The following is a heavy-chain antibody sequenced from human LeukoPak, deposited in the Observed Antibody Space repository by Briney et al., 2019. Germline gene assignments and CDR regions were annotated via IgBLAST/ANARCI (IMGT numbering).Heavy chain of an antibody. J-gene: IGHJ4*02. CDR3: ARLVWSGYPLPDY. D-gene: IGHD3-3*01. CDR1: GGSISSSSYY. Sequence: PSETLSLTCTVSGGSISSSSYYWGWIRQPPGKGLAWIGSIYYSGSTYYNPSLKSRVTISVDTSKNQFSLKLSSVTAADTAVYYCARLVWSGYPLPDYWGQGTLVTVSS. V-gene: IGHV4-39*01. CDR2: IYYSGST.